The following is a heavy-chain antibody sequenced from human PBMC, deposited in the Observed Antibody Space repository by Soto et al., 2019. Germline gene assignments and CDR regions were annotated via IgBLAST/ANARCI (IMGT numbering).Heavy chain of an antibody. V-gene: IGHV3-33*01. Sequence: QVQLVESGGGVVQPGRSLRLSCAASGFTFSSYGMHWVRQAPGTGMEWVAVIWYAGSNKYSADSVTGRFTISRDNSNNTLYLKMNRLRAEDTAVYYCARAPSVSYPLEDYWGQGTLVTVS. D-gene: IGHD1-26*01. J-gene: IGHJ4*02. CDR1: GFTFSSYG. CDR3: ARAPSVSYPLEDY. CDR2: IWYAGSNK.